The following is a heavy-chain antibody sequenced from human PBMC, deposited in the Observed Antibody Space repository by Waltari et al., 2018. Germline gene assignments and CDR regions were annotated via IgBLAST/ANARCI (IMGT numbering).Heavy chain of an antibody. CDR1: GYTLTDFY. V-gene: IGHV1-24*01. CDR3: ATDLFPTRGWYYYGMDV. D-gene: IGHD1-26*01. J-gene: IGHJ6*02. CDR2: FDTEDGET. Sequence: QVQLVQSGAEVKKPGASVKISCKVSGYTLTDFYMHWVQQAPGTGLEWMGGFDTEDGETIYAQKFQGRVTMTKDTSTDTAYMEMSSLRSEDTAVYYCATDLFPTRGWYYYGMDVWGQGTTVTVSS.